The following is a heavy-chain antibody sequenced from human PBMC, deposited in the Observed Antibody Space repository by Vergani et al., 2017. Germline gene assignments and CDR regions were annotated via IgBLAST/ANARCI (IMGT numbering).Heavy chain of an antibody. J-gene: IGHJ3*02. Sequence: QVQLQQWGAGLLKPSETLSLTCAVYGGSFSGYYWSWIRQPPGKGLEWIGYIYYSGSTNYNPSLKSRVTISVDTSKNQFSLKLSSVTAADTAVYYCARGGFGYCSGGSCYSDHAFDIWGQGTMVTVSS. D-gene: IGHD2-15*01. V-gene: IGHV4-34*11. CDR1: GGSFSGYY. CDR3: ARGGFGYCSGGSCYSDHAFDI. CDR2: IYYSGST.